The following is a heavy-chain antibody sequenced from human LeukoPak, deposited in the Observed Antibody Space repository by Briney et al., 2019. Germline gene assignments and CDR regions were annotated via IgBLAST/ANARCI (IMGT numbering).Heavy chain of an antibody. D-gene: IGHD3-16*02. CDR1: GGSISSSSYY. Sequence: SETLSLTCTVSGGSISSSSYYWGWIRQPPGKGLEWIGSIYYSGSTYYNPSPKSRVTISVDTSKNQFSLKLSSVTAADTAVYYCARQIVKARPFDPWGQGTLVTVSS. V-gene: IGHV4-39*01. J-gene: IGHJ5*02. CDR2: IYYSGST. CDR3: ARQIVKARPFDP.